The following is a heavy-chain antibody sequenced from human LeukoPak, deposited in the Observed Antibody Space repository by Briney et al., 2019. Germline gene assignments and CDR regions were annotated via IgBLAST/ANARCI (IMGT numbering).Heavy chain of an antibody. CDR1: GFTFSSHW. J-gene: IGHJ4*02. V-gene: IGHV3-74*01. D-gene: IGHD3-22*01. CDR3: ARGGDSATVITGGICYD. Sequence: GGSLRLSCAASGFTFSSHWMHWVRQAPGKGLVWVSRIYSDGSSTSYADSVKGRFTISRDNAKNTLYLQMNTLRAEDTAVYYCARGGDSATVITGGICYDWGQGTLVTVSS. CDR2: IYSDGSST.